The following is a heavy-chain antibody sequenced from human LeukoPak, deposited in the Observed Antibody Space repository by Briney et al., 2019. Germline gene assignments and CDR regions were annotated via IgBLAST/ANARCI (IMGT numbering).Heavy chain of an antibody. Sequence: PSETLSLTCTVSGGSISSGDYYWSWIRQPPGKGLEWIGYIYYSGSTYYNPSLKSRVTISVDTSKNQFSLKLSSVTAADTAVYYCARARWEDRFDPWAREPWSPSPQ. CDR2: IYYSGST. V-gene: IGHV4-30-4*08. D-gene: IGHD1-26*01. J-gene: IGHJ5*02. CDR3: ARARWEDRFDP. CDR1: GGSISSGDYY.